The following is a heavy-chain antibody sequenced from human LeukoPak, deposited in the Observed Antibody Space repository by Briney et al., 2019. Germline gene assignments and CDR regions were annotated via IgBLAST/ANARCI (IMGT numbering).Heavy chain of an antibody. CDR1: GFTFSSYA. J-gene: IGHJ6*02. CDR3: ASHPHSNSWYRAMDV. D-gene: IGHD6-13*01. Sequence: GGSLRLSCAASGFTFSSYAMSWVRQAPGKGLEWVSTISISGGTTYYADSVKGRFTISRDNSKNTLSLQMNSLRAEDTAVYYCASHPHSNSWYRAMDVWGQGTTVTVSS. V-gene: IGHV3-23*01. CDR2: ISISGGTT.